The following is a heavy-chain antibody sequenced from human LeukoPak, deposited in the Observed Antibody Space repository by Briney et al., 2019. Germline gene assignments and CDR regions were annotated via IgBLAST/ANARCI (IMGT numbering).Heavy chain of an antibody. CDR2: ISSSGSTI. CDR3: ARASSIAARPVDY. V-gene: IGHV3-11*01. D-gene: IGHD6-6*01. J-gene: IGHJ4*02. CDR1: GFTFSDYY. Sequence: GGSLRLSCAASGFTFSDYYMSWIRQAPGKGLEWVPYISSSGSTIYYADSVKGRFTISRDNAKNSLYLQMNSLRAEDTAVYYCARASSIAARPVDYWGQGTLVTVSS.